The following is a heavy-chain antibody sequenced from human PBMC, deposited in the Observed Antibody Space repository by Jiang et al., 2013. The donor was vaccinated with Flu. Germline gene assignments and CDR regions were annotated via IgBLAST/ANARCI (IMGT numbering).Heavy chain of an antibody. J-gene: IGHJ6*02. V-gene: IGHV3-64*01. CDR2: ISSNGVGT. Sequence: AISSNGVGTYYANSVKGRFTISRDNSKNTLYLQMGSLRAEDMAVYYCARGSSSLGYYYYGMDVWGQGTTVTVSS. D-gene: IGHD6-6*01. CDR3: ARGSSSLGYYYYGMDV.